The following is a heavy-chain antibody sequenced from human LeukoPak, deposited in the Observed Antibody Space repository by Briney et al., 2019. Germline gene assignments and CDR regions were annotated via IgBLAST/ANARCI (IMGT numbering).Heavy chain of an antibody. Sequence: SETLSLTCTVSGGSISRYYWNWIRQPPGKGPEWIGYIFNTGSTNYNPSLKSRVTISVDTSKNQFSLKLSSVTAADTAVYYCAQLDEVGYGLYYFDYWGQGTLVTVSS. D-gene: IGHD1-1*01. V-gene: IGHV4-59*08. J-gene: IGHJ4*02. CDR2: IFNTGST. CDR1: GGSISRYY. CDR3: AQLDEVGYGLYYFDY.